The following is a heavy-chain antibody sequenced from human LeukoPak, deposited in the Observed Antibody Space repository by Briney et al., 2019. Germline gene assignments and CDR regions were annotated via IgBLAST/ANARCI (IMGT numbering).Heavy chain of an antibody. V-gene: IGHV3-7*01. CDR2: INPDGSKV. J-gene: IGHJ4*02. Sequence: TGGSLRLSCTAYGLTFSNSWMTWVRQTPGKELEWVATINPDGSKVDYVGSVRGRFTISRDNAKNSLYLQVSSLRAEDTAVFYCARDRGYTSFDYWGQGTLVAVSS. D-gene: IGHD5-18*01. CDR1: GLTFSNSW. CDR3: ARDRGYTSFDY.